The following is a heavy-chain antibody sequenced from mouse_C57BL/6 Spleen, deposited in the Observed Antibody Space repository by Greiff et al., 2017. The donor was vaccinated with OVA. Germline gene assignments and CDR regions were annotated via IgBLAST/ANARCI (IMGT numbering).Heavy chain of an antibody. CDR2: IYPRSGNT. CDR1: GYTFTSYG. D-gene: IGHD2-4*01. V-gene: IGHV1-81*01. Sequence: QVQLQQSGAELARPGASVKLSCKASGYTFTSYGISWVKQRTGQGLEWIGEIYPRSGNTYYNEKFKGKATLTADKSSSKAYMELRSLTSEDSAVYFCARYDSLYAMDYWGQGTSVTVSS. CDR3: ARYDSLYAMDY. J-gene: IGHJ4*01.